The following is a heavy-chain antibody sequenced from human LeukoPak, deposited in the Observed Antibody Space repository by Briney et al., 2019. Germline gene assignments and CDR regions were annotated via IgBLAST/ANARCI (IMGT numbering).Heavy chain of an antibody. D-gene: IGHD3-22*01. Sequence: PGGSLRLSCAASGFTFRDFAMNWVRQAPGKGLEWVSIISRSGEISYHANSVTGRFTISRDNSKSTLYLQMNSLKAEDRAVYFCAKSDDNSNFHLTGYLDYWGQGTLVSVSS. CDR1: GFTFRDFA. CDR2: ISRSGEIS. J-gene: IGHJ4*02. CDR3: AKSDDNSNFHLTGYLDY. V-gene: IGHV3-23*01.